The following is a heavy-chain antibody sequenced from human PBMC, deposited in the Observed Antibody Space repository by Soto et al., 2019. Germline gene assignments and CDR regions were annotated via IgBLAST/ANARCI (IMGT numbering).Heavy chain of an antibody. CDR1: GGTFSSYA. D-gene: IGHD4-17*01. V-gene: IGHV1-69*01. CDR2: IIPIVGTA. J-gene: IGHJ4*02. CDR3: ARDLDYGYYGPYFDY. Sequence: QVQLVQSGAEVKKPGSSVKVSCKASGGTFSSYAISWVRQAPGQGLEWMGGIIPIVGTANYAQKFQGRVTITADESTSTADKELSSLRSEDTAVYYCARDLDYGYYGPYFDYWGQGTLVTVSS.